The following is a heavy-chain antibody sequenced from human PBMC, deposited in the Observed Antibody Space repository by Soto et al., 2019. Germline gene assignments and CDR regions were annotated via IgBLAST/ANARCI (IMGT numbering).Heavy chain of an antibody. D-gene: IGHD5-18*01. J-gene: IGHJ4*02. CDR3: GRGGSDSPMAPGY. CDR2: INPDGSAT. V-gene: IGHV3-74*01. CDR1: GFTFSSYW. Sequence: PGGSLRLSCAASGFTFSSYWMHWVRQAPGKGLVWVSRINPDGSATNYADSVKGRFTISRYNAKNTLYLQMNSLRAEDTAVFDCGRGGSDSPMAPGYWGQGTLVTVSS.